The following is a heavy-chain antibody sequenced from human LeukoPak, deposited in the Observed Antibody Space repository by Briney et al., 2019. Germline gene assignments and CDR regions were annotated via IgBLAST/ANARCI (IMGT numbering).Heavy chain of an antibody. Sequence: PSETLSLTCTVSGGSISSSSYYWTWIRQHPGKGLGWIGYIYYSGSTYYNPSLMSRLTISVDTSKNQFSLKLTSVTAADTALYYCARARGSYFDYWGQGALVTVSS. V-gene: IGHV4-31*03. CDR1: GGSISSSSYY. CDR2: IYYSGST. CDR3: ARARGSYFDY. D-gene: IGHD5-12*01. J-gene: IGHJ4*02.